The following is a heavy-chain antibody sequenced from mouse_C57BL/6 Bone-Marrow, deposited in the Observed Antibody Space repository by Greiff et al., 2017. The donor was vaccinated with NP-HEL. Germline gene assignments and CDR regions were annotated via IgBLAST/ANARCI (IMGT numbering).Heavy chain of an antibody. Sequence: EVKVVESGGGLVKPGGSLKLSCAASGFTFSDYGMHWVRQAPEKGLEWVAYISSGSSTIYYADTVKGRFTISRDNAKNTLCLQMTSLRSEDTAMYYGARLGWLPHYYAMDYWGQGTSVTVSS. J-gene: IGHJ4*01. CDR3: ARLGWLPHYYAMDY. CDR2: ISSGSSTI. CDR1: GFTFSDYG. D-gene: IGHD2-3*01. V-gene: IGHV5-17*01.